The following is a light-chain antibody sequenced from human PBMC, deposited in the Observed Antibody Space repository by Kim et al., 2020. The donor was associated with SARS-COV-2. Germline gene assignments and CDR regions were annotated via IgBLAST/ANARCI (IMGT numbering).Light chain of an antibody. CDR3: QSYDSILSSVI. CDR1: SSNLGAYYD. V-gene: IGLV1-40*01. Sequence: QSVLTQTSSVFGAPGQRVTISCTGTSSNLGAYYDVNWYQQVPGTAPKLIIYKNNNRPSGVPDRFSGSKSDTSASLDITGLQVEDEADYYCQSYDSILSSVIFGGGTRLTVL. J-gene: IGLJ2*01. CDR2: KNN.